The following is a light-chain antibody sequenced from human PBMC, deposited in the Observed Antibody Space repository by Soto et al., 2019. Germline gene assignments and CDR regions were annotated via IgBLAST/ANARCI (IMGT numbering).Light chain of an antibody. CDR3: SSYTSSSLYV. J-gene: IGLJ1*01. CDR1: SSDVGGYNY. CDR2: DVS. V-gene: IGLV2-14*01. Sequence: QSALTQPASVSGSPGQSITISCTGTSSDVGGYNYVSWYQQHPGKAPKLMIYDVSHRPSGVSNRFSGSKSGNTASLTISGLQDEDEADYYCSSYTSSSLYVFGTGTKVTVL.